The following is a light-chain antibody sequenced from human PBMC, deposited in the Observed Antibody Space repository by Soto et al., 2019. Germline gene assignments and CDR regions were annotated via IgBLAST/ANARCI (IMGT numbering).Light chain of an antibody. J-gene: IGKJ5*01. V-gene: IGKV3-15*01. CDR2: GAS. CDR1: QRVSSN. Sequence: IGMTQSQATLSGSPGERATLSCRASQRVSSNLAWYQQKPGQAPSLLTYGASTRATGVPDRFSGTGSGTEFTLTISSLKSEDYAVYYCQQYNGWPITFGQGTRVEIK. CDR3: QQYNGWPIT.